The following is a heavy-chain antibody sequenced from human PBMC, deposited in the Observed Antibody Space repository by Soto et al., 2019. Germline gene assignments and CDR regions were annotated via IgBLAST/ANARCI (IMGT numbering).Heavy chain of an antibody. V-gene: IGHV4-61*01. D-gene: IGHD5-18*01. CDR2: IYYSGST. Sequence: SETLSLTCTVSGGSVSSGSYYWSWIRQPPGKGLEWIGYIYYSGSTNYNPSLKSRVTISVDTSKNQFSLKLSSVTAADTAVYYCARAKRGYSYGFGLDPWGQGTLVTVSS. CDR3: ARAKRGYSYGFGLDP. J-gene: IGHJ5*02. CDR1: GGSVSSGSYY.